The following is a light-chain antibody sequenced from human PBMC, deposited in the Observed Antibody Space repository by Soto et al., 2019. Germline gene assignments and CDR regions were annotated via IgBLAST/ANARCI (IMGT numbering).Light chain of an antibody. J-gene: IGKJ4*01. CDR1: QSVRSTY. CDR3: HQYGSSPLT. V-gene: IGKV3-20*01. Sequence: IVLTQSPGTLSLYPGERATLSCRASQSVRSTYLAWYQQRPGQAPRLLIYGASSRAAGIPDRFSGSGSGTDFTLTISSLEPDDFAVYYCHQYGSSPLTFGGGTKVDIK. CDR2: GAS.